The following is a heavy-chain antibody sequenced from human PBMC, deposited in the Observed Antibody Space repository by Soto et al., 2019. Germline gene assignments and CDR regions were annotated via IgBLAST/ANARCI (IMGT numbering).Heavy chain of an antibody. J-gene: IGHJ6*02. CDR1: GFTFSSYS. Sequence: AGGSLRLSCAASGFTFSSYSMNWVRQAPGKGLEWVSSISSSSSYIYYADSVKGRFTISRDNAKNSLYLQMNSLRAEDTAVYYCAREIYSILGYYGMDVWGQGTTVTVSS. D-gene: IGHD4-4*01. CDR2: ISSSSSYI. CDR3: AREIYSILGYYGMDV. V-gene: IGHV3-21*01.